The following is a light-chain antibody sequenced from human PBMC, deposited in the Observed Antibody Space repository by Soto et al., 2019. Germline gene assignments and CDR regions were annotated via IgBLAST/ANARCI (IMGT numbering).Light chain of an antibody. J-gene: IGKJ4*01. CDR2: SAS. Sequence: EIVLRQSPGTLSLSPGERATLSCRASQSVSNNYLAWYQQKPGQAPRLLIYSASNRATGIPDRFSGGGSGTDFTLTISRLEPEDFAVYYCQQFSSYPLTFGGGTKVDIK. V-gene: IGKV3-20*01. CDR3: QQFSSYPLT. CDR1: QSVSNNY.